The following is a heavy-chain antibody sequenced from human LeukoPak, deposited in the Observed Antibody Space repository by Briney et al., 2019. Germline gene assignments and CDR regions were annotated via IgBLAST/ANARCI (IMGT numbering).Heavy chain of an antibody. CDR3: AKPEPGYSSSWAPGGFGY. J-gene: IGHJ4*02. Sequence: GGSLRLSCAASGFTFSSYGMHWVRQAPGKGLEWVAFIRYDGSNKYYADSVKGRFTISRDNSKNTLYLQMNSLRAEDTAVYYCAKPEPGYSSSWAPGGFGYWGQGTLVTVSS. V-gene: IGHV3-30*02. CDR2: IRYDGSNK. CDR1: GFTFSSYG. D-gene: IGHD6-13*01.